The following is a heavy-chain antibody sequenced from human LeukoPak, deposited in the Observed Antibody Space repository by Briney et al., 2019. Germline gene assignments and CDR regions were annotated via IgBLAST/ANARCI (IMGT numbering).Heavy chain of an antibody. J-gene: IGHJ4*02. D-gene: IGHD2-21*02. CDR3: ARRIVVVTAYYFDY. CDR1: GFTFSSYW. CDR2: IKQDGSEK. Sequence: GGSLRLSCAASGFTFSSYWMSWVRQAPGKGLEWVANIKQDGSEKYYVDSVKGRFTISRDNAKNSLYLQMNSLRAEDTAVYYCARRIVVVTAYYFDYWGQGTLVTVSS. V-gene: IGHV3-7*01.